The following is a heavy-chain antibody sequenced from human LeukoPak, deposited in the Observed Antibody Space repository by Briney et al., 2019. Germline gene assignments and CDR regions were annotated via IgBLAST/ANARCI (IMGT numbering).Heavy chain of an antibody. CDR1: GYTFTSHH. J-gene: IGHJ4*02. Sequence: WASVKVSCKASGYTFTSHHINWMRQATGQGLEWMGWLNPNSGNTAYPQKFQDRVTMTWDTSISTAYMELTSLRSDDTAVYYCARGRPTNLGGIYWGQGTLVTVSS. CDR2: LNPNSGNT. CDR3: ARGRPTNLGGIY. V-gene: IGHV1-8*01. D-gene: IGHD7-27*01.